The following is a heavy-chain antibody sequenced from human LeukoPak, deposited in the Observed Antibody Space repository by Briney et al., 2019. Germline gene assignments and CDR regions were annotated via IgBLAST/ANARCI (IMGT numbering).Heavy chain of an antibody. Sequence: EASVKVSCKASGYTFTDYYIHWVRQAPGQGLEWMGWINPNSGGTNYAQKLQGRVTMTTDTSTSTAYMELRSLRSDDTAVYYCARDRSSSSYQFDPWGQGTLVTVSS. D-gene: IGHD6-13*01. CDR2: INPNSGGT. V-gene: IGHV1-2*02. CDR3: ARDRSSSSYQFDP. CDR1: GYTFTDYY. J-gene: IGHJ5*02.